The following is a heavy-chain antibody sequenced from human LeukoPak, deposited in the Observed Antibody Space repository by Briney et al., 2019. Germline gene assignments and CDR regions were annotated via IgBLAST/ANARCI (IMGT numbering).Heavy chain of an antibody. V-gene: IGHV1-18*01. CDR1: GYTFTSYG. J-gene: IGHJ3*02. CDR2: ISAYSGNT. CDR3: ARDLGRELELDAFDI. D-gene: IGHD1-1*01. Sequence: ASVKVSCKASGYTFTSYGISWVRQAPGQGLEWMGWISAYSGNTNYAQKLQGRVTMTTDTSTSTAYMELRSLRSDDTAVYYCARDLGRELELDAFDIWGQGTMVTVSS.